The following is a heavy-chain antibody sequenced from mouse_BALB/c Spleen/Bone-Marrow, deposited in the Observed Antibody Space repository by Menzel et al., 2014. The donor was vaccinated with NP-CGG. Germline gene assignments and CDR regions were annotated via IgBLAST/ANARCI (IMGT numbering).Heavy chain of an antibody. J-gene: IGHJ3*01. D-gene: IGHD2-3*01. V-gene: IGHV5-6-4*01. CDR3: TREEDYDGNYKFAY. CDR1: GFTFSTYI. Sequence: EVQRVESGGDLVKPGGSLKLSCAASGFTFSTYIMSWVRQTPEKRLEWVATISSGGRYIFYPDSVKGRFTLSRDNAKNTLYLQMSGLRSDDTAMYYCTREEDYDGNYKFAYWGQGTLVTVSA. CDR2: ISSGGRYI.